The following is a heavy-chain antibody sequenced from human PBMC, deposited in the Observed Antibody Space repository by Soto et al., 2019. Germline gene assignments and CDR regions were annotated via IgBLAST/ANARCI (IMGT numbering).Heavy chain of an antibody. J-gene: IGHJ6*02. D-gene: IGHD3-10*01. CDR3: ARGRNYYGSGRSTYYYYGMDV. Sequence: QVQLQQWGAGLLKPSETLSLTCAVYGGSFSGYYWSWIRQPPGKGLEWIGEIDHSGSTNYNPSLKSRVTVSVDTSKNQFSLKLSSVTAADTAVYYCARGRNYYGSGRSTYYYYGMDVWGQGTTVTVSS. CDR2: IDHSGST. V-gene: IGHV4-34*01. CDR1: GGSFSGYY.